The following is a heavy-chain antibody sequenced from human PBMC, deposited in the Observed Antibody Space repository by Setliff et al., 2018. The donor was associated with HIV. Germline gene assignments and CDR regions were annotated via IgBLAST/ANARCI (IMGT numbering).Heavy chain of an antibody. CDR3: AKELAASGLGYFDS. J-gene: IGHJ4*02. CDR1: GFTFGNYW. Sequence: PGGSLRLSCAASGFTFGNYWMHWVRQAPGEGLEWVSAILSTGERTFYADSVKGRFTISRDNSKNTVYLQMNSLRAEDTAEYYCAKELAASGLGYFDSWGRGILVTVSS. D-gene: IGHD3-22*01. V-gene: IGHV3-23*01. CDR2: ILSTGERT.